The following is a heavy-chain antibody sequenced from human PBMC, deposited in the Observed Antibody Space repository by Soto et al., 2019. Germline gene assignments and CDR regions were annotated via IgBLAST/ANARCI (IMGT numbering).Heavy chain of an antibody. V-gene: IGHV4-59*01. J-gene: IGHJ4*02. CDR3: ARGPYSGSYYPFDY. CDR1: GDSISTFY. D-gene: IGHD1-26*01. Sequence: SETLSLTCTVSGDSISTFYWGWMRQSPGKELKWIGYVYYTGSTNYNPSLKSRVTISVGRSKNQFSLRSEDTAVYYCARGPYSGSYYPFDYWGQGTLVTVSS. CDR2: VYYTGST.